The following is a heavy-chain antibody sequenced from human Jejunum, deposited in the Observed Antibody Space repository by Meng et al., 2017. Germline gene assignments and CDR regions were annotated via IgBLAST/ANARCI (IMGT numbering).Heavy chain of an antibody. CDR1: GFTFSSYT. D-gene: IGHD4/OR15-4a*01. CDR3: AKYMVGGFYYYGMDV. Sequence: GGSLRLSCAASGFTFSSYTMSWVRQAPGKGLEWVSGISGSGGSTNYADSVKGRFTISRDNSKNTLYLQMNSLRAEDTAVYYCAKYMVGGFYYYGMDVWGQGTMVTVSS. V-gene: IGHV3-23*01. J-gene: IGHJ6*01. CDR2: ISGSGGST.